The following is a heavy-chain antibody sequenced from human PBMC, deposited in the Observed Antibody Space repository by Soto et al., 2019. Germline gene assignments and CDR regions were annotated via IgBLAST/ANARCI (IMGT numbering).Heavy chain of an antibody. J-gene: IGHJ4*02. Sequence: PGGSLRLSCAVSGFNFTKAWMSWVRQAPGKGLEWVGRIKRTADGGTTNYGPPVKDRFAISRDDSKNTLYLEMSSLKTEDTALYYCTTDLLTNSRAFDTWGLGTLVTVSS. D-gene: IGHD2-8*01. CDR2: IKRTADGGTT. CDR3: TTDLLTNSRAFDT. CDR1: GFNFTKAW. V-gene: IGHV3-15*01.